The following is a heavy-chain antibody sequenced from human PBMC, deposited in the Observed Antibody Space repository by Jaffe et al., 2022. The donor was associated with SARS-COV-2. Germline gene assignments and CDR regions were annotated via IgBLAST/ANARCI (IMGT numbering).Heavy chain of an antibody. D-gene: IGHD6-13*01. CDR3: ASGGSWFSIGN. J-gene: IGHJ4*02. Sequence: EVQLVESGGGLVQPGGSLRLSCAASGFIFSTYWMHWVRQAPGKGLVWVSRINNDGSGTTNADSVKGRFTISRDNAKNTLYLQMNSLRAEDTAVYYCASGGSWFSIGNWGQGTLVTVSS. CDR2: INNDGSGT. V-gene: IGHV3-74*01. CDR1: GFIFSTYW.